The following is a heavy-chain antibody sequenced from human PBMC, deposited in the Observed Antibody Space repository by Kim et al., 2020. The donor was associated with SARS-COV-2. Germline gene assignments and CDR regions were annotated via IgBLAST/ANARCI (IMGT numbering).Heavy chain of an antibody. CDR1: GFTFSSYA. Sequence: GGSLRLSCAASGFTFSSYAMHWVRQAPGKGLEWVAVISYDGSNKYYADSVKGRFTISRDNSKNTLYLQMNSLRAEDTAVYYCARSAEAAAAGYYYYYGMDVWGQGTTVTVSS. D-gene: IGHD6-13*01. J-gene: IGHJ6*02. CDR2: ISYDGSNK. CDR3: ARSAEAAAAGYYYYYGMDV. V-gene: IGHV3-30-3*01.